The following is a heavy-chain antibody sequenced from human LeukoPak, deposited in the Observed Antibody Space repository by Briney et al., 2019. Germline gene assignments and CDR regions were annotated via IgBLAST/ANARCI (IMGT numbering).Heavy chain of an antibody. D-gene: IGHD6-6*01. CDR3: ARLEEVEQLGYFDY. CDR1: GFTFSSYW. Sequence: GGSLRLSCAASGFTFSSYWMSWVRQAPGKGLEWVANIKQDGSEKYYVDSVKGRFTISRDNAKNSLYLQMNSLRAEDTAVYYCARLEEVEQLGYFDYWGQGTLVTVSS. CDR2: IKQDGSEK. J-gene: IGHJ4*02. V-gene: IGHV3-7*01.